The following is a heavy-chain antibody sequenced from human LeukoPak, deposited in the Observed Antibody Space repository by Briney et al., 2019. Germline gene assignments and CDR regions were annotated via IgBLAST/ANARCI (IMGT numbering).Heavy chain of an antibody. D-gene: IGHD2-15*01. J-gene: IGHJ4*02. CDR2: INHSGST. Sequence: SETLPLTCAVYGGSFSGYYWSWIRQPPGKGLEWIGEINHSGSTNYNPSLKGRVTISVDTSKNQFSLKLSSVTAADTAVYYCASGYCSGGSCYRSNYFDYWGQGTLVTVSS. CDR1: GGSFSGYY. CDR3: ASGYCSGGSCYRSNYFDY. V-gene: IGHV4-34*01.